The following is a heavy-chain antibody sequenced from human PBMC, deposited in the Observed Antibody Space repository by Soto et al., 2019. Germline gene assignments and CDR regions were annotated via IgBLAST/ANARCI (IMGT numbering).Heavy chain of an antibody. D-gene: IGHD3-22*01. Sequence: ASVKVSCKASGGTFSSYAISWVRQAPGQGLEWMGGIIPIFGTANYAQKFQGRVTITADESTSTAYMELSSLRSEDTAVYYCAREVTMIGVVTSPPDYYGMDVWGQGTTVTVSS. CDR3: AREVTMIGVVTSPPDYYGMDV. CDR1: GGTFSSYA. J-gene: IGHJ6*02. V-gene: IGHV1-69*13. CDR2: IIPIFGTA.